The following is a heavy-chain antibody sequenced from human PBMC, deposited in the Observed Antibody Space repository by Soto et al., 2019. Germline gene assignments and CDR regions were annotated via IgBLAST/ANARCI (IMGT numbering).Heavy chain of an antibody. CDR2: IYYSGST. J-gene: IGHJ6*02. CDR1: GGSISSYY. Sequence: PSETLSLTCTVSGGSISSYYWSWIRQPPGKGLEWIGYIYYSGSTNYNPSLKSRVTISVDTSKNQFSLKLSSVTAADTAVYYCARAYYGSGSYSRYYYYYGMDVWGQGTTVTVFS. CDR3: ARAYYGSGSYSRYYYYYGMDV. D-gene: IGHD3-10*01. V-gene: IGHV4-59*01.